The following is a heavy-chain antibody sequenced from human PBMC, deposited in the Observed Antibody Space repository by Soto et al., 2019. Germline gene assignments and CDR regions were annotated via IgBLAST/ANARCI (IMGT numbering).Heavy chain of an antibody. Sequence: AASVKVSCKASGYTFTSYAMHWVRQAPGQRLEWMGWINAGNGNTKYSQKFQGRVTITRDTSASTAYMELSSLRSGDTAVYYCARSAVYYYYGMDVWGQGTTVTVSS. V-gene: IGHV1-3*01. CDR3: ARSAVYYYYGMDV. CDR2: INAGNGNT. J-gene: IGHJ6*02. CDR1: GYTFTSYA.